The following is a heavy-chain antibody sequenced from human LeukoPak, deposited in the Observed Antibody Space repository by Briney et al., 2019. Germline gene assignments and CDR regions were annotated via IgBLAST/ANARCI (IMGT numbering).Heavy chain of an antibody. CDR3: ASDTIAVAGTDAFDI. D-gene: IGHD6-19*01. Sequence: PEGSLRLSCAASGFTVGNNYMKWIRQAPGKGLEWVSLIYSGGSTYYADSVKGRFTISRDSSKNTLYLQMNSLRAEDTAVYYCASDTIAVAGTDAFDIWGPGTMVTVSS. J-gene: IGHJ3*02. V-gene: IGHV3-53*05. CDR1: GFTVGNNY. CDR2: IYSGGST.